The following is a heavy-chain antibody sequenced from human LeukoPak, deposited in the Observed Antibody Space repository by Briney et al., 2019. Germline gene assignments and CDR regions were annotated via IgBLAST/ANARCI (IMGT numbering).Heavy chain of an antibody. V-gene: IGHV4-59*01. D-gene: IGHD1-20*01. Sequence: SVTLSLTCTVSGGSISSYYWSWIRQPPGKGLEWIGYIYYSGSTNYNPSLKSRVTISVDTSKNQFSLKLSSVTAADAAVYYCAGSITGTRGWFDPWGQGTLVTVSS. CDR2: IYYSGST. CDR1: GGSISSYY. CDR3: AGSITGTRGWFDP. J-gene: IGHJ5*02.